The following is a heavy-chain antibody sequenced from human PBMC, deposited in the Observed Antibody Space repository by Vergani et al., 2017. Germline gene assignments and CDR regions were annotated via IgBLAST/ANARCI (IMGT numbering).Heavy chain of an antibody. CDR2: IYYSGST. J-gene: IGHJ3*02. CDR3: ARGVSRWLNDAFDI. D-gene: IGHD3-22*01. V-gene: IGHV4-39*07. Sequence: QLQLQESGPGLVKPSETLSLTCTVSGGSISSSSYYWGWIRQPPGKGLEWIGSIYYSGSTYYNPSLKSRVTISVDTSKNQFSLKLSSVTAADTAVYYCARGVSRWLNDAFDIWGQGTMVTVSS. CDR1: GGSISSSSYY.